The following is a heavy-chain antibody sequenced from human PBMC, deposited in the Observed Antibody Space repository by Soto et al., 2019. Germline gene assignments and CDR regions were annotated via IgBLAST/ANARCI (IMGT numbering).Heavy chain of an antibody. CDR3: ARGNYDFLTGYYIDYFDY. Sequence: SETLSLTCAVSGGSISSGGFSWSWIRQPPGKGLEWIGYIYHSGSTYYNPSLKSRVTISVDRSKNQFSLKLSSVTAADTAVYYCARGNYDFLTGYYIDYFDYWGQGTLVTVSS. D-gene: IGHD3-9*01. V-gene: IGHV4-30-2*01. J-gene: IGHJ4*02. CDR1: GGSISSGGFS. CDR2: IYHSGST.